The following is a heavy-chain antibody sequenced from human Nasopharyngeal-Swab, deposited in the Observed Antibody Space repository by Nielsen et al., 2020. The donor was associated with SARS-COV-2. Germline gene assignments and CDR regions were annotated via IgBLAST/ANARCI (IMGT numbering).Heavy chain of an antibody. CDR2: IYPGDSGT. D-gene: IGHD1-1*01. J-gene: IGHJ6*02. Sequence: VRQMPGKGLEWMGIIYPGDSGTRYSPSFQGQVTISADKSISTAYLQWSSLKASDTAMYYCARQLERTYYYHGMDVWGQGTTVTVSS. V-gene: IGHV5-51*01. CDR3: ARQLERTYYYHGMDV.